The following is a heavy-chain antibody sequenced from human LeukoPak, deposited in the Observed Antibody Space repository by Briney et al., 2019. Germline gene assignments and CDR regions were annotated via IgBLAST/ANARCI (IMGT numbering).Heavy chain of an antibody. Sequence: GGSLRLSCAASGLTVSSNYMNWVRQAPGKGLEWVSALYIGGNTYYADSVRGRFTISRDNSKNTLYLQMNSLRAEDTAVYYCAKDYDYYYGMDVWGQGTTVTVSS. CDR2: LYIGGNT. J-gene: IGHJ6*02. CDR1: GLTVSSNY. V-gene: IGHV3-53*01. CDR3: AKDYDYYYGMDV.